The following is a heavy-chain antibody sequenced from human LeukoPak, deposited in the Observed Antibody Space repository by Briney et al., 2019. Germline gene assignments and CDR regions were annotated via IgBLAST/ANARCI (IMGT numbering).Heavy chain of an antibody. V-gene: IGHV4-34*01. J-gene: IGHJ6*03. CDR3: ARGVGVYSNYPTYYYYYMDV. D-gene: IGHD4-11*01. Sequence: SETLSLTCAVYGGSFSGYYWSWIRQPPGKGLGWIGEINHSGSTNYNPSLKSRVTISVDTSKNQFSLKLSSVTAADTAVYYCARGVGVYSNYPTYYYYYMDVWGKGTTVTVSS. CDR2: INHSGST. CDR1: GGSFSGYY.